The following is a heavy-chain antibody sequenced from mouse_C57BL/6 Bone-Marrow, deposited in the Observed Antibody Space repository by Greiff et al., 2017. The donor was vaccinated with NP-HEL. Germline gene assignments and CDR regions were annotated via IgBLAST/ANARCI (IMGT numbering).Heavy chain of an antibody. J-gene: IGHJ1*03. V-gene: IGHV1-42*01. CDR3: ARTGYWYFDV. CDR2: INPSTGGT. D-gene: IGHD4-1*01. CDR1: GYSFTGYY. Sequence: EVQLQESGPELVKPGASVKISCKASGYSFTGYYMNWVKQSPEKSLEWIGEINPSTGGTTYNQKFKAKATLTVDKSSSTAYMQLKSLTSEDSAVYYCARTGYWYFDVWGTGTTVTVSS.